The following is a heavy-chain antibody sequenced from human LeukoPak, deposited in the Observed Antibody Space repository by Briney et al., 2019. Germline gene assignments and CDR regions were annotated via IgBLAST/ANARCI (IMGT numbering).Heavy chain of an antibody. V-gene: IGHV4-31*03. CDR2: IYYSGST. CDR1: GGSISSGGYY. Sequence: SQTLSLTCTVSGGSISSGGYYWSWIRQHPGKGLEWIGYIYYSGSTNYNPSLKSRVTISVDTSKNQFSLKLSSVTAADTAVYYCARWALNWFDPWGQGTLVTVSS. CDR3: ARWALNWFDP. D-gene: IGHD1-26*01. J-gene: IGHJ5*02.